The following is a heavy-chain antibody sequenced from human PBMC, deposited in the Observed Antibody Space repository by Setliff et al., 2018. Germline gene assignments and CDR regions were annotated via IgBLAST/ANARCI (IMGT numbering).Heavy chain of an antibody. CDR2: INYSGST. CDR1: GGSISSSSYY. V-gene: IGHV4-39*07. D-gene: IGHD3-16*01. CDR3: ARLRGAFDY. Sequence: SETLSLTCTVSGGSISSSSYYWGWIRQPPGKGLEWIGNINYSGSTYYNPSLKSRVTISVDTSKNQFSLRLNSATAADTAVYYCARLRGAFDYWGQGTLVTVSS. J-gene: IGHJ4*02.